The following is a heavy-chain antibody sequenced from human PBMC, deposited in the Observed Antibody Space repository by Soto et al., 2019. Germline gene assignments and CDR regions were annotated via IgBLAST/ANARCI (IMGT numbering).Heavy chain of an antibody. D-gene: IGHD2-21*01. CDR2: LYSTGNT. CDR3: ERARGGRDCFDA. CDR1: GLTVSRNY. V-gene: IGHV3-66*03. J-gene: IGHJ2*01. Sequence: EVQLVESGGGLVQPGGSLRLSCAAPGLTVSRNYMSWVRQAPGKGLEWVSILYSTGNTDYTDSVKGRFTISRDNSKNTVYPEMKSLSPEDTAVYYCERARGGRDCFDAWGRGTLVTVSS.